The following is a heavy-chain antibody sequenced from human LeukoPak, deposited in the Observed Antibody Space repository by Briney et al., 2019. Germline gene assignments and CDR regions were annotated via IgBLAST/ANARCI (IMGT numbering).Heavy chain of an antibody. CDR2: INIDGSIT. Sequence: GGSLRLSCAASGFTFSNYWMHWVRQAPGKGLMCVSRINIDGSITWYADSVKGRFTIFRDHAKNTLYLQMNRLRAEDTAVYYRVRDLLTGSDPWGQGTLVTVSS. CDR1: GFTFSNYW. CDR3: VRDLLTGSDP. D-gene: IGHD1-14*01. J-gene: IGHJ5*02. V-gene: IGHV3-74*01.